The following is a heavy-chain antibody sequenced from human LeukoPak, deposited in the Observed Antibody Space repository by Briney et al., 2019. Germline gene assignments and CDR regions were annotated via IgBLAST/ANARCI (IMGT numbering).Heavy chain of an antibody. CDR3: AKQPYHYYYLDV. J-gene: IGHJ6*03. Sequence: GGPLSLPCALSGLPQYYYAMTCVREARGEAVEGVSTIVGDSSKTYYAESVKGRFTISRDNSNYMLFLHMNSLRAEDTAIYYCAKQPYHYYYLDVWGKGTTVTVSS. CDR1: GLPQYYYA. CDR2: IVGDSSKT. V-gene: IGHV3-23*01.